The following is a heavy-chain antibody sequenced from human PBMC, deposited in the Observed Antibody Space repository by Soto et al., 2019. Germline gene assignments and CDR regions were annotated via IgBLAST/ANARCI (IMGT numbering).Heavy chain of an antibody. J-gene: IGHJ2*01. D-gene: IGHD3-10*01. CDR1: GYTFTGYY. Sequence: QVQLVQSGAEVKKPGASVKVSCKASGYTFTGYYMHWVRQAPGQGLEWMGWINPNSGGTNYAQTFQGWVTMTRDTSISTAYMELSRLRSDDTAVYYCARDRGTMVRGVTSWYFDLWGRGTLVTVSS. CDR3: ARDRGTMVRGVTSWYFDL. V-gene: IGHV1-2*04. CDR2: INPNSGGT.